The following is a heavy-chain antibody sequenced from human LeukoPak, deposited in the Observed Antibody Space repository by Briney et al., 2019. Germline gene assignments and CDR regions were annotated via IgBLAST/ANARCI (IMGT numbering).Heavy chain of an antibody. CDR2: IIPIFGTA. D-gene: IGHD3-16*02. V-gene: IGHV1-69*13. CDR3: ARGCSGELSCYYYMDV. Sequence: GASVKVSCKASGGTFSSYAISWVRQAPGQGLEWMGGIIPIFGTANYAQKFQGRVTITADESTSTAYMELSSLRSEDTAVYYCARGCSGELSCYYYMDVWGKGTTVTISS. J-gene: IGHJ6*03. CDR1: GGTFSSYA.